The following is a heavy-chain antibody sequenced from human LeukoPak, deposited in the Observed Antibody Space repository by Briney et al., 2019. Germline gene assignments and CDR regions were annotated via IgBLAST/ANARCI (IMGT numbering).Heavy chain of an antibody. Sequence: GGSLRLSCAASGFTFSSYAMHWVRQAPGKGLERVAVISYDGSNKYYADSVKGRFTISRDNSKNTLYLQMNSLRAEDTAVYYCASGYYYYYYMDVWGKGTTVTVSS. CDR1: GFTFSSYA. V-gene: IGHV3-30*01. J-gene: IGHJ6*03. CDR3: ASGYYYYYYMDV. CDR2: ISYDGSNK.